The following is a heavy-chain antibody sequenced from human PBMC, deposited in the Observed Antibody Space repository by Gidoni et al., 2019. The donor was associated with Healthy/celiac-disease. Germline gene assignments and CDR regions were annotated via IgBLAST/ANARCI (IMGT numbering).Heavy chain of an antibody. CDR1: GGTFSSYA. V-gene: IGHV1-69*01. D-gene: IGHD2-2*01. CDR2: IIPIFGTA. J-gene: IGHJ5*02. CDR3: ASSVSHCSSTSCDYAAEA. Sequence: QVQLVQSGAEVKKPGSSVKVSCKASGGTFSSYAISWVRQAPGQGLEWMGGIIPIFGTANYAQKFQGRVTITADESTSTAYMELSSLRSEDTAVYYCASSVSHCSSTSCDYAAEAWGQGTLVTVSS.